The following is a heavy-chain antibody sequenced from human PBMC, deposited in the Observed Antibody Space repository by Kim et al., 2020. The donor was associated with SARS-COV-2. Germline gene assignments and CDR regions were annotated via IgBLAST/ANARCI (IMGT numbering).Heavy chain of an antibody. CDR3: ARNHQPYSSSWYGIDP. V-gene: IGHV4-4*02. D-gene: IGHD6-13*01. Sequence: SETLSLTCAVSGGSISSSNWWSWVRQPPGKGLEWIGEIYHSGSTNYNPSLKSRVTISVDKSKNQFSLKLSSLTAADTAVYYCARNHQPYSSSWYGIDPWGQGTLVTVSS. J-gene: IGHJ5*02. CDR2: IYHSGST. CDR1: GGSISSSNW.